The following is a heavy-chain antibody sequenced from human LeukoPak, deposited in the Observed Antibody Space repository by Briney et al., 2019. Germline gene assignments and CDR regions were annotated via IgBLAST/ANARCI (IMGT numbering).Heavy chain of an antibody. J-gene: IGHJ4*02. CDR1: GGSISSYY. V-gene: IGHV4-59*01. D-gene: IGHD3-10*01. Sequence: SETLSLTCTVSGGSISSYYWSWIRQPPGKGLEWIGYIYYSGSTNYNPSLKSRVTISVDTSKNQFSLKLSSVTAADTAVYYCARAIRFGELCCFDYWGQGTLVTVSS. CDR3: ARAIRFGELCCFDY. CDR2: IYYSGST.